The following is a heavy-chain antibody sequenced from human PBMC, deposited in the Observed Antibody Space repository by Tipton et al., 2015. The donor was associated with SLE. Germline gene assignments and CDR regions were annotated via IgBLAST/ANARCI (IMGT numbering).Heavy chain of an antibody. CDR3: ARRGYDIPYYYYMDV. Sequence: TLSLTCAASGGSFSGYYWSWIRQPPGKGLEWIGEINHSGSTNYNPSLKSRVTISVDTSKNQFSLKLSSVTAADTAVYYCARRGYDIPYYYYMDVWGKGTTVTVSS. J-gene: IGHJ6*03. CDR2: INHSGST. D-gene: IGHD3-9*01. V-gene: IGHV4-34*01. CDR1: GGSFSGYY.